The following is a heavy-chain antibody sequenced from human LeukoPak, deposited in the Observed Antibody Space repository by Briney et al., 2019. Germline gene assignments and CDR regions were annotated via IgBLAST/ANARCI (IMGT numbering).Heavy chain of an antibody. V-gene: IGHV1-46*01. CDR3: AREGEYYAESGNLIDAADV. D-gene: IGHD3-10*01. Sequence: ASVKVSCKASGYTFTSYYMHWVRQAPGQGLEWMGGIAPISGTPVYAQKFQDRVNITVDTSTNTAYMEMSSLTSEDTAMYYCAREGEYYAESGNLIDAADVWGQGTMVIVSA. J-gene: IGHJ3*01. CDR2: IAPISGTP. CDR1: GYTFTSYY.